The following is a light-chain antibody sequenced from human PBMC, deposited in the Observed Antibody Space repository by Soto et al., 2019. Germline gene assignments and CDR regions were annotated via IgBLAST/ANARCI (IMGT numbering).Light chain of an antibody. CDR2: AAS. CDR1: QGISSW. Sequence: DIQMTQSPSSVSASVGDRVTITCRASQGISSWVAWYQQKPGKALNLLIYAASSLHSGVPSRFSGSGSGTEFTLTISSLRPEDFATYYCQHADTFPLTFGGGTKVEIK. J-gene: IGKJ4*01. V-gene: IGKV1-12*01. CDR3: QHADTFPLT.